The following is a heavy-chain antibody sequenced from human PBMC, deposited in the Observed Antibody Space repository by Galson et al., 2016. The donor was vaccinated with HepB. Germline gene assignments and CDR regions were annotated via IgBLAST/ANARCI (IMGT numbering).Heavy chain of an antibody. V-gene: IGHV3-23*01. CDR3: AKDLRPYGSAFVCDS. Sequence: SLRLSCASSGFTFSSYAMSWVRQAPGKGLEWVSAISGSARTTYYADSVKGRFTISRDNSKNTLFLQMNSLRAEDTALYYCAKDLRPYGSAFVCDSWGQGALVTVSS. J-gene: IGHJ4*02. D-gene: IGHD3-10*01. CDR2: ISGSARTT. CDR1: GFTFSSYA.